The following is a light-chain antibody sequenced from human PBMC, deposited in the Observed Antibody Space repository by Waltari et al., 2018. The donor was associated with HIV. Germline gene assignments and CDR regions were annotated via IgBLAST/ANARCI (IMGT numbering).Light chain of an antibody. Sequence: NFMLAQPHSESESPGKTITTSCTRPTGSIASNYVQWYQRRPGSPPATVIYEDNPRPSGVPDRFSGSIDSSSNSASLTISGLKTEDEADYYCQSYDRNSQVFGGGTKLTVL. CDR3: QSYDRNSQV. CDR2: EDN. V-gene: IGLV6-57*01. J-gene: IGLJ3*02. CDR1: TGSIASNY.